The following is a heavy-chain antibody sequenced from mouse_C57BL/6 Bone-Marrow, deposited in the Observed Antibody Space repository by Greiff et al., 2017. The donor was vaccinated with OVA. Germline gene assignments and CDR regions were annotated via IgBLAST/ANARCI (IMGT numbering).Heavy chain of an antibody. D-gene: IGHD6-1*01. J-gene: IGHJ1*03. CDR3: AKRSYDWYFDV. V-gene: IGHV1-76*01. CDR2: IYPGSGNT. CDR1: GYTFTDYY. Sequence: VKLQESGAELVRPGASVKLSCKASGYTFTDYYINWVKQRPGQGLEWIARIYPGSGNTYYNEKFKGKATLTAEKSSSTAYMQLSSLTSEDSAVYFCAKRSYDWYFDVWGTGTTVTVSS.